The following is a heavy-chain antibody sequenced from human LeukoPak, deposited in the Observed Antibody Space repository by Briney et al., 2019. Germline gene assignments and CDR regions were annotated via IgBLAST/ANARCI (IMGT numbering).Heavy chain of an antibody. CDR2: INPNSGGT. CDR3: ARDLRTPRYSGSYLVGY. Sequence: ASVKVSCKASGYTFTGYYMHWVRQAPGQGLEWMGWINPNSGGTNYAQKFQGRVTMTRDTSISTAHMELSRLRSDDTAVYYCARDLRTPRYSGSYLVGYWGQGTLVTVSS. J-gene: IGHJ4*02. V-gene: IGHV1-2*02. D-gene: IGHD1-26*01. CDR1: GYTFTGYY.